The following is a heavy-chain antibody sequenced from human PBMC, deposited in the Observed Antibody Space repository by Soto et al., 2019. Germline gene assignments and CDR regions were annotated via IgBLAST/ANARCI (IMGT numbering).Heavy chain of an antibody. D-gene: IGHD1-26*01. CDR3: AREVGGTGWFAP. Sequence: QLQLQESGSGLVKPSQTLSLTCAVSGGSIISGGYPWSWIRQPPGKGLEWIGYIYHSGSTYYNPSLKGRVPISVDRSKNQFSLKLSSVTAAATAVYYCAREVGGTGWFAPWGQGTLVTVSS. CDR1: GGSIISGGYP. CDR2: IYHSGST. J-gene: IGHJ5*02. V-gene: IGHV4-30-2*01.